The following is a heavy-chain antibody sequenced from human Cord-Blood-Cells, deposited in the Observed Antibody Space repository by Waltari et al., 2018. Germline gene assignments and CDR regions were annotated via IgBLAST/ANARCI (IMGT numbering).Heavy chain of an antibody. CDR2: IYYSGST. Sequence: QLQLQESGPGLVKPSETLSLTCTVSGGSISSSSYYWGWIRQPPGKGLEWIGSIYYSGSTYDNPSLKSRVTISVDTSKNQFSLKLSSVTAADTAVYYCARSKLGWFDPWGQGTLVTVSS. J-gene: IGHJ5*02. CDR3: ARSKLGWFDP. V-gene: IGHV4-39*01. CDR1: GGSISSSSYY. D-gene: IGHD6-6*01.